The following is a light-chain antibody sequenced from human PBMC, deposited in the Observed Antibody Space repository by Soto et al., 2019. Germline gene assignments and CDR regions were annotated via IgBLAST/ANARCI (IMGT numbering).Light chain of an antibody. CDR1: QSISSW. CDR2: AAS. Sequence: DIQMTQSPSTLSASVVEIVSITCRASQSISSWLAWYQQKPGKAPELLIYAASDLQSGVPSRFSGSGSGTDFTLTISSVQPEDFATYYCQQGSSAPWTFGRGTKVDI. CDR3: QQGSSAPWT. V-gene: IGKV1-39*01. J-gene: IGKJ1*01.